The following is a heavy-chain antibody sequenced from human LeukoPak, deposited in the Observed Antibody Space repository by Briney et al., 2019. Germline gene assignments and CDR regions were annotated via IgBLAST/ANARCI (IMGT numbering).Heavy chain of an antibody. J-gene: IGHJ4*02. D-gene: IGHD3-22*01. Sequence: PSETLSLTCTVSGGSISTYYWSRIRQPPGKGLEWIGYIYYSGITNYNPSLKSRVTISVDTSKNQFSLKLSSVTAADTAVYYCARGLTAYYDKSGDDHWGQGTLVTVSS. V-gene: IGHV4-59*01. CDR3: ARGLTAYYDKSGDDH. CDR1: GGSISTYY. CDR2: IYYSGIT.